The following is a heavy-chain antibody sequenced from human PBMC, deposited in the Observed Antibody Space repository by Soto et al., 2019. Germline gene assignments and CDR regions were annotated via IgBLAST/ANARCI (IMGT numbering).Heavy chain of an antibody. CDR2: INTKSGNR. CDR3: VRVYCASAY. V-gene: IGHV1-8*01. J-gene: IGHJ4*02. CDR1: GYDFTDYD. Sequence: QVQLVQSGAEVKKPGASVKVSCKASGYDFTDYDINWVRQATGQGLEWMGWINTKSGNRVYAQQFQGRVLMTSSTSITTAYMERSGLRSEATAVYDCVRVYCASAYWGKGTLVTVSS. D-gene: IGHD1-26*01.